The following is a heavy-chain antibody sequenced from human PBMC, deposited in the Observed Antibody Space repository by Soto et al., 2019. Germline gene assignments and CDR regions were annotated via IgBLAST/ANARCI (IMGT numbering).Heavy chain of an antibody. J-gene: IGHJ2*01. Sequence: AASVKVFCKASGGSFRTYAINWVRQAPGQGLEWMGGIIPMLAAPTYAQKFQGRLTITADESTTTVYMELSSLTSEDTAVYYCARVGPPSPSVIWFFDLWGRGTLVTRLL. V-gene: IGHV1-69*13. CDR2: IIPMLAAP. CDR1: GGSFRTYA. CDR3: ARVGPPSPSVIWFFDL. D-gene: IGHD2-21*01.